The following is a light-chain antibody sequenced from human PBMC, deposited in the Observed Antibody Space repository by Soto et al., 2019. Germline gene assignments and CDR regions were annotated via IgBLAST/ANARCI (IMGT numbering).Light chain of an antibody. J-gene: IGKJ2*01. V-gene: IGKV3-15*01. CDR2: GAS. Sequence: EIVMTQSPATLSVSPGERVILSCRASQSVSDNLAWYQQKPGQAPRLLIYGASTRATTIPARFSGSGSGTEFTLTISSLQSKDFAVYYCQQSNNWPYTFGQGTRLDIK. CDR3: QQSNNWPYT. CDR1: QSVSDN.